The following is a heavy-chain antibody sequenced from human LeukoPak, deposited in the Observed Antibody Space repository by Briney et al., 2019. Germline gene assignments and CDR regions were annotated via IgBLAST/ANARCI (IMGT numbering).Heavy chain of an antibody. Sequence: GGSLRLSCAASGFTFNTYSFNWVRQAPGKGLEWVSSITTIGSKSYADSVKGRFTISRDNAKNLVYLQMNSLRVEDTAVYYCARDRIGVGLMVYVTAYYFDYWGQGTLVTVSP. V-gene: IGHV3-21*01. CDR2: ITTIGSK. J-gene: IGHJ4*02. CDR3: ARDRIGVGLMVYVTAYYFDY. CDR1: GFTFNTYS. D-gene: IGHD2-8*01.